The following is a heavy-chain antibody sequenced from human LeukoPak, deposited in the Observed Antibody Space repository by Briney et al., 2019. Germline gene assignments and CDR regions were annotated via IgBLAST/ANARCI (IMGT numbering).Heavy chain of an antibody. Sequence: GGSPRLSCAAFGFTFSSYEMNWVRQAPGKGLEWVSYISSSGSTIYYADSVKGRFTISRDNAKNSLYLQMNSLRAEDTAVYYCARDLGFYDSRGQYFDHWGQGTLVTVSS. D-gene: IGHD3-22*01. CDR1: GFTFSSYE. CDR3: ARDLGFYDSRGQYFDH. V-gene: IGHV3-48*03. CDR2: ISSSGSTI. J-gene: IGHJ4*02.